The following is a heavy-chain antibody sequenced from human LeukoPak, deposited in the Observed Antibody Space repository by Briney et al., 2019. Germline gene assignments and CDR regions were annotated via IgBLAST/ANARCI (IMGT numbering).Heavy chain of an antibody. CDR2: INHSGST. V-gene: IGHV4-34*01. CDR1: GGSFSNYY. CDR3: ATPDSSGYYYLY. Sequence: SETLSLTCGVSGGSFSNYYWSWIRQTPEKGLGWIGDINHSGSTNYNPSLESRVTISVDTSKNQFSLKLSSVTAADTAVYYCATPDSSGYYYLYWGQGTLVTVSS. J-gene: IGHJ4*02. D-gene: IGHD3-22*01.